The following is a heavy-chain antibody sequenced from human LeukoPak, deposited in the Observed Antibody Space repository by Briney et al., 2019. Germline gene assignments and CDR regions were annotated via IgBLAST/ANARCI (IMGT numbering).Heavy chain of an antibody. CDR1: GFIFSSYG. CDR3: AKDRYCSGGSCYMNRFDP. CDR2: IRYDGSNK. D-gene: IGHD2-15*01. J-gene: IGHJ5*02. V-gene: IGHV3-30*02. Sequence: GGSLRLSCAASGFIFSSYGMHWVRQAPGKGLEWVAFIRYDGSNKYYADSVKGRFTISRDNSKNTLYLQMNSLRAEDTAVYYCAKDRYCSGGSCYMNRFDPWGQGTLVTVSS.